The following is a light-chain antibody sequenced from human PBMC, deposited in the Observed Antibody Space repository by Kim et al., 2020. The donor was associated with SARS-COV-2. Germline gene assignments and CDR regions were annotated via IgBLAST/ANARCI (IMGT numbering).Light chain of an antibody. Sequence: LGQTVRPTCQGDSLRNYYATWYQQRPGQAPVLVLYGKYNRPSGIPDRFSGSASGNTASLTITGAQAEDEADYYCNSRDSSGDHVVFGGGTQLTVL. V-gene: IGLV3-19*01. CDR3: NSRDSSGDHVV. CDR2: GKY. CDR1: SLRNYY. J-gene: IGLJ3*02.